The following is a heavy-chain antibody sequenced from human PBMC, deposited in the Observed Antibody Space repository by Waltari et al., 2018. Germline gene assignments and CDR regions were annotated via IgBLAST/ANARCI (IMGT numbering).Heavy chain of an antibody. CDR2: IHYSGSS. Sequence: QVQLQESGPGLVKPSETLSLTCTVPGGSTIPYYWSWVRQSPGKGREWIGYIHYSGSSVYNPSLRSRVAISLDTPNNQFSLRLRSVTAADAAIYYCARADTSTSYFYYYMDVWGKGTTVTVSS. D-gene: IGHD1-26*01. J-gene: IGHJ6*03. CDR1: GGSTIPYY. CDR3: ARADTSTSYFYYYMDV. V-gene: IGHV4-59*01.